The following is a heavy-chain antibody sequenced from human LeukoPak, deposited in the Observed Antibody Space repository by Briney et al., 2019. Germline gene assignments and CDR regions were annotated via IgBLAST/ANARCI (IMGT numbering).Heavy chain of an antibody. CDR1: GFTFSSYS. D-gene: IGHD3-16*01. CDR3: ARGGGLDV. J-gene: IGHJ6*02. Sequence: GGSLRLSCAASGFTFSSYSMNWVRQAPGKGLEWVSYISSSSSTIYYADFVKGRFTISRDNAKNSLYLQMSNLRAEDTAVYFCARGGGLDVWGQGATVTVSS. V-gene: IGHV3-48*04. CDR2: ISSSSSTI.